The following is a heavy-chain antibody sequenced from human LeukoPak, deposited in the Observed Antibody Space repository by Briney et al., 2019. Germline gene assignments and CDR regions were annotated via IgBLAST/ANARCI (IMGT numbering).Heavy chain of an antibody. Sequence: SETLSLTCTVSGAPIRTYYWDWIRQAPGKGLAWIGCISDSGTTYHNPSLKSRVTISLDTSKNHFSLKLTSVTAADTAVYFCTKGYYEPCDYWGQGMMVTVSS. CDR2: ISDSGTT. V-gene: IGHV4-59*01. D-gene: IGHD3-22*01. CDR3: TKGYYEPCDY. CDR1: GAPIRTYY. J-gene: IGHJ4*02.